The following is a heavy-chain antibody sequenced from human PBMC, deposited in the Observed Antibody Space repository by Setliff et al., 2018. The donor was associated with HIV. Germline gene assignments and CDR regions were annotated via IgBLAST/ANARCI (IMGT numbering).Heavy chain of an antibody. CDR1: GYNFTNYG. Sequence: ASVKVSCKASGYNFTNYGIGWVRQAPGQGLEYMGWISTHSGKTDYAQSVQGRVTMTIDTSTSTVYMELRSLRSDDTAMFYCAREKYGDKFDYWGQGTMVTVSS. J-gene: IGHJ4*02. CDR2: ISTHSGKT. V-gene: IGHV1-18*01. CDR3: AREKYGDKFDY. D-gene: IGHD2-8*01.